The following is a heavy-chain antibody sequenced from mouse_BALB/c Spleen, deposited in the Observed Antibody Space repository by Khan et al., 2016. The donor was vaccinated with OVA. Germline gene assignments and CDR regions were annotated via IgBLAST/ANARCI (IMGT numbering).Heavy chain of an antibody. CDR1: GYSITSGYA. D-gene: IGHD1-1*01. J-gene: IGHJ2*01. CDR2: ISYSGVT. V-gene: IGHV3-2*02. Sequence: VQLKESGPGLVKPSQSLSLTCTVTGYSITSGYAWNWIRQFPGNKLEWMGYISYSGVTSYTPSLKSRTSITRDTSKNQFFLQLNSVTTEETATYSCARGNYYGYYFDYWGQGTTLTVSS. CDR3: ARGNYYGYYFDY.